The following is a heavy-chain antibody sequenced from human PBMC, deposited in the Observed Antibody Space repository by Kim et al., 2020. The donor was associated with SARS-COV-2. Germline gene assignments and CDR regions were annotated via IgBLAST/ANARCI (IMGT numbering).Heavy chain of an antibody. V-gene: IGHV4-30-4*01. Sequence: SETLSLTCTVSGGSISSGDYYWSWIRQPPGKGLEWIGYIYYSGSTYYNPSLKSRVTISVDTSKNQFSLKLSSVTAADTAVYYCARDFPYDSTDLDAFDIWGQGTMVTVSS. CDR2: IYYSGST. J-gene: IGHJ3*02. CDR3: ARDFPYDSTDLDAFDI. CDR1: GGSISSGDYY. D-gene: IGHD3-22*01.